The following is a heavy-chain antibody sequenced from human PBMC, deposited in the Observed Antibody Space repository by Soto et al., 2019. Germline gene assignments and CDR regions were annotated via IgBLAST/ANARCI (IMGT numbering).Heavy chain of an antibody. Sequence: EVQLLESGGGLVQPGGSLRLSCAASGFTFSTHAMIWVRQAPGKGLNWVSTVDVGGGSTYYTDSVKGRFTVSRDNSKNTVYLQLHTLRAEDTAIYFCARDSGPAGGGACDIWGQGTMVTVSS. J-gene: IGHJ3*02. CDR1: GFTFSTHA. D-gene: IGHD6-25*01. CDR2: VDVGGGST. V-gene: IGHV3-23*01. CDR3: ARDSGPAGGGACDI.